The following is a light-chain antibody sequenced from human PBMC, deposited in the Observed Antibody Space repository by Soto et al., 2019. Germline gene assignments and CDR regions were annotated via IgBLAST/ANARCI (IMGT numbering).Light chain of an antibody. CDR1: QSISSW. CDR2: KAS. J-gene: IGKJ2*01. V-gene: IGKV1-5*03. Sequence: DIQMTQSPSTLSASVGDRVTITCRASQSISSWLAWYQQKPGKAPKLLIYKASSLESGVPSRFSGSGSGTAFTLTISSLQPDDFATYYCQQYNSYSYTVGQGPKLEIK. CDR3: QQYNSYSYT.